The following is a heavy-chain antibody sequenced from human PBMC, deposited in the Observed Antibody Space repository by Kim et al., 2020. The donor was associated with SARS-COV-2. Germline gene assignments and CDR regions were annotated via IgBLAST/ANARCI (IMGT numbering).Heavy chain of an antibody. J-gene: IGHJ5*02. Sequence: SVKVSCKASGGTFSSYAISWVRQAPGQGLEWMGGIIPIFGTANYAQKFQGRVTITADESTSTAYMELSSLRSEDTAVYYCAKYDFWSGYHNWFDPWGQGTLVTVSS. CDR2: IIPIFGTA. CDR3: AKYDFWSGYHNWFDP. CDR1: GGTFSSYA. V-gene: IGHV1-69*13. D-gene: IGHD3-3*01.